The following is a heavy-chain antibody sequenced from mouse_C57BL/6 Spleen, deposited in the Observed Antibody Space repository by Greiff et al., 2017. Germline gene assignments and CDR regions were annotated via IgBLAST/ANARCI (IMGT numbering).Heavy chain of an antibody. CDR3: ARVKDYDGYFDV. CDR1: GYTFTSYW. D-gene: IGHD2-4*01. V-gene: IGHV1-72*01. Sequence: VQLQQPGAELVKPGASVKLSCKASGYTFTSYWMHWVKQRPGRGLEWIGRIDPNSGGTKYNEKFKSKATLTVDKPSSTAYMPLSSLTSEDSAVYYCARVKDYDGYFDVWGTGTTVTVSS. CDR2: IDPNSGGT. J-gene: IGHJ1*03.